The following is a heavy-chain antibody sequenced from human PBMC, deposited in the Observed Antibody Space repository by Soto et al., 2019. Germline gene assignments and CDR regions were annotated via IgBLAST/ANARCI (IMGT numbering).Heavy chain of an antibody. D-gene: IGHD3-3*01. V-gene: IGHV1-69*13. CDR3: ARGFTTGVTIEGFDY. Sequence: ASVKVSCKASGATFSGSAFSWVRQAPGQGLEWMGGITPTLGTTNYAQHLQGRVTITADESTATSFMELTSLTSADTAVYYCARGFTTGVTIEGFDYWGQGTLVTVSS. CDR1: GATFSGSA. CDR2: ITPTLGTT. J-gene: IGHJ4*02.